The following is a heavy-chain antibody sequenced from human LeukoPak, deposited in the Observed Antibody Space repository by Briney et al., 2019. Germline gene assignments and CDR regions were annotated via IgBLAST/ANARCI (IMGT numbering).Heavy chain of an antibody. J-gene: IGHJ4*02. Sequence: SVKVSCKASGGTFSSYAISWVRQAPGQGLEWMGRIIPILGIANYAQKFQGRVTITADKSTSTAYMELSSLRSEDTAVYYCAKGTGSGWAPFDYWGQGTLVTVSS. CDR2: IIPILGIA. CDR1: GGTFSSYA. V-gene: IGHV1-69*04. D-gene: IGHD6-19*01. CDR3: AKGTGSGWAPFDY.